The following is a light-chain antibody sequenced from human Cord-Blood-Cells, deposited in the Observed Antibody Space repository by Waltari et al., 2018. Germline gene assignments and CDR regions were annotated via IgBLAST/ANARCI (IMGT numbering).Light chain of an antibody. Sequence: EIVMTQSPATLSVSPGERATLSCRASQSVSSNLAWYQQKPGQAPRLLIYGASTRATGIPARLSGSGSGTEFTPTISSLKSEDFAVYYCQKYNTWPYSFGQGTNLEIK. J-gene: IGKJ2*03. CDR2: GAS. V-gene: IGKV3-15*01. CDR3: QKYNTWPYS. CDR1: QSVSSN.